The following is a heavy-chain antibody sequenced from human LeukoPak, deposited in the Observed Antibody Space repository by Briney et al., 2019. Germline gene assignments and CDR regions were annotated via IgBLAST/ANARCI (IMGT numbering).Heavy chain of an antibody. V-gene: IGHV3-23*01. Sequence: GGSLRLSCAASGSTFSSYAMSWVRQAPGKGLEWVSGITGSGGNTYYADSVKGRFTISRDNSKNRLYLRMNSLRAEDTAVYYCAKDREQRWLHLGAFDMWGQGTMVTVSS. D-gene: IGHD5-24*01. CDR1: GSTFSSYA. CDR2: ITGSGGNT. CDR3: AKDREQRWLHLGAFDM. J-gene: IGHJ3*02.